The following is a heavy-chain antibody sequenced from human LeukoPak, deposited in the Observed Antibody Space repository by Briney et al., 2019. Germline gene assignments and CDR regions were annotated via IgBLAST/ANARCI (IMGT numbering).Heavy chain of an antibody. V-gene: IGHV4-38-2*02. CDR1: IYSITSGYY. Sequence: RPSETLSLTCAVSIYSITSGYYWGWIRQPPGKGLEWIGSLYQDGSTYYNPSLKSRVTISADTSKNQFSLKLNSLTAADTAVYYCARDQSWGAFDTWGQGTMVTVSS. CDR3: ARDQSWGAFDT. D-gene: IGHD3-16*01. CDR2: LYQDGST. J-gene: IGHJ3*02.